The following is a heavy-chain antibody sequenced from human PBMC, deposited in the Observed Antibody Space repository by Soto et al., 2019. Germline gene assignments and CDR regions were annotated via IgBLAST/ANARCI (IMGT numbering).Heavy chain of an antibody. CDR2: ISWNSGTL. D-gene: IGHD4-17*01. CDR1: GFTFDDYV. CDR3: AKGASTTVFAFNDY. J-gene: IGHJ4*02. V-gene: IGHV3-9*01. Sequence: EVQLVESGGGLVQPGRSLRLSCAASGFTFDDYVMHWVRQGPGTGLAWVSRISWNSGTLGYADSVKGRFTISRDNAKNSLYLQMNSLRGEDTALYYCAKGASTTVFAFNDYWGQGTLVTVSS.